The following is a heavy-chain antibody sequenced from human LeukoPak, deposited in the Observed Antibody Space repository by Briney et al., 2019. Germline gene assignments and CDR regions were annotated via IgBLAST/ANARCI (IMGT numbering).Heavy chain of an antibody. D-gene: IGHD6-6*01. CDR1: GGTFSSYA. V-gene: IGHV1-69*05. CDR2: IIPIFGTA. Sequence: SVKVSCKASGGTFSSYAISWVRQAPGQGLEWMGGIIPIFGTANYAQKFQGRVTITTDESTSTAYMELSSLRSEDTAVYYCARDRPHYIAARPGEAFDIWGQGTMVTVSS. CDR3: ARDRPHYIAARPGEAFDI. J-gene: IGHJ3*02.